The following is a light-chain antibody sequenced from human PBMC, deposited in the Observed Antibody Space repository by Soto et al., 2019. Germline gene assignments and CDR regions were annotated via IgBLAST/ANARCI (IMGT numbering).Light chain of an antibody. J-gene: IGKJ1*01. CDR2: DAS. CDR1: QSISTW. CDR3: QQYNSYST. Sequence: DIQMTQSPSTLSASVGDGVTITCRASQSISTWLAWYQQKPGKAPKPLIYDASSLESGVPSRFSGSGSGTEFTLTISSLQPDDFATYHCQQYNSYSTFGQGTKVDIK. V-gene: IGKV1-5*01.